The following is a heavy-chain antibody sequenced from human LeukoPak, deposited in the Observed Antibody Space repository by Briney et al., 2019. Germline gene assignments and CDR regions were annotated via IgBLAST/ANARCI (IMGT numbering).Heavy chain of an antibody. V-gene: IGHV4-4*07. J-gene: IGHJ4*02. D-gene: IGHD6-13*01. CDR1: GGSIKSYY. Sequence: SETLSLSCSLSGGSIKSYYWSWVRRAAGKGLEWIGRIYPSGSTNYNPSLKSRVNMSEDTSKNHFSLSLRSVTAADTAVYYCARGLGVAAADSWGQGILVTVSS. CDR3: ARGLGVAAADS. CDR2: IYPSGST.